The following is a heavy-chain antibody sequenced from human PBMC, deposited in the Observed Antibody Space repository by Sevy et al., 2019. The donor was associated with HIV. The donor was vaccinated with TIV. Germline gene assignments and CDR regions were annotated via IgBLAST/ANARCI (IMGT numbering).Heavy chain of an antibody. D-gene: IGHD3-16*01. J-gene: IGHJ6*02. Sequence: SETLSLTCTVSGAFVGDGSYYWTWIRQPPGKGLEWIGYIYFTGYTNYKPSLKGRVTISVAASRNQFSLRLSSVTPADTAVYYCARDHVKDGKGGDYYYHAMDVWGRGTTVTVSS. CDR1: GAFVGDGSYY. CDR3: ARDHVKDGKGGDYYYHAMDV. CDR2: IYFTGYT. V-gene: IGHV4-61*01.